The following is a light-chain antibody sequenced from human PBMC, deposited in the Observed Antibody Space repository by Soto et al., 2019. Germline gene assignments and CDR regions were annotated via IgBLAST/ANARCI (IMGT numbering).Light chain of an antibody. CDR2: DAS. CDR1: QSISGW. Sequence: DIQMTQSHSTLSASVGDRVTITCRASQSISGWVAWYQQKPGKAPKLLIFDASGLQSGVPSRFSGSGSGTEFTLTISSLQPDDFATYYCQQYNSYSQTFGQGTKVDIK. J-gene: IGKJ1*01. V-gene: IGKV1-5*01. CDR3: QQYNSYSQT.